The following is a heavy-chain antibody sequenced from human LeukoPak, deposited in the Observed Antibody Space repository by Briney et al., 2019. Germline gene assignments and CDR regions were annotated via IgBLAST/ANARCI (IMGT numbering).Heavy chain of an antibody. CDR3: AKDASGSYVYYYYYYGMDV. D-gene: IGHD1-26*01. CDR2: ISYDGSNK. Sequence: GGSLRLSCAASGFTFSSYGMHWVRQAPGKGLEWVAVISYDGSNKYYADSVKGRFTISRDNSKNTLYLQMNSLRAEDTAVYYCAKDASGSYVYYYYYYGMDVWGQGTTVTVSS. V-gene: IGHV3-30*18. J-gene: IGHJ6*02. CDR1: GFTFSSYG.